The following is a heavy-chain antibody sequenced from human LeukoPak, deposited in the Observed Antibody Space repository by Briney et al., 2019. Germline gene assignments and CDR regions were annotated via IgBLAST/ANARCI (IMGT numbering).Heavy chain of an antibody. CDR3: ARGAAAEFDY. CDR1: GGSISSSSYY. J-gene: IGHJ4*02. D-gene: IGHD6-13*01. CDR2: IYYSGST. Sequence: SETLSLTCTVSGGSISSSSYYWGWIRQPPGKGLEWIGSIYYSGSTYYNPSLKSRVTISVDTSKNQFSLKLSSVTAADTAVYYCARGAAAEFDYWGQGALVTVSS. V-gene: IGHV4-39*01.